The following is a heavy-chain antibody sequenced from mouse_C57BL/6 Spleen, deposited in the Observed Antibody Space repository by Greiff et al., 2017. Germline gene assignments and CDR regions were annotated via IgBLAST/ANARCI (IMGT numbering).Heavy chain of an antibody. J-gene: IGHJ2*01. V-gene: IGHV1-66*01. CDR2: IYPGSGNT. D-gene: IGHD2-4*01. Sequence: QVQLQQSGPELVKPGASVKISCKASGYSFTSYYIHWVKQRPGQGLEWIGWIYPGSGNTKYNEKFKGKATLTADTSSSTAYMQLSSLTSEDSAVYYGARGIYYDYPFDYWGQGTTLTVSS. CDR1: GYSFTSYY. CDR3: ARGIYYDYPFDY.